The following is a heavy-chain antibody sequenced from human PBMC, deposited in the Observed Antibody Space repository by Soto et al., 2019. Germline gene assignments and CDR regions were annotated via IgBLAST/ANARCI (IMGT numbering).Heavy chain of an antibody. CDR1: GYTFTGFY. CDR3: AREGGSCSSNRCHRGAFDI. J-gene: IGHJ3*02. CDR2: INPDSGGT. V-gene: IGHV1-2*04. D-gene: IGHD2-2*01. Sequence: ASVKVSCKASGYTFTGFYMHWVRQAPGQGLEWMGWINPDSGGTNYAQKFQGWVTMTRDTSISTAYMELSRLRSDDTAVYYCAREGGSCSSNRCHRGAFDIWGQGTMVTVSS.